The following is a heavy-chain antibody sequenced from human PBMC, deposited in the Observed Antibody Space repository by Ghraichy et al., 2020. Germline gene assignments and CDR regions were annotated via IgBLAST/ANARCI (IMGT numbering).Heavy chain of an antibody. V-gene: IGHV3-48*02. CDR2: ISSSSSTI. J-gene: IGHJ4*02. Sequence: LSLTCAASGFTFSSYSMNWVRQAPGKGLEWVSYISSSSSTIYYADSVKGRFTISRDNAKNSLYLQMNSLRDEDTAVYYCARAATLDTVPPGYWGQGTLVTVSS. CDR1: GFTFSSYS. CDR3: ARAATLDTVPPGY. D-gene: IGHD5-18*01.